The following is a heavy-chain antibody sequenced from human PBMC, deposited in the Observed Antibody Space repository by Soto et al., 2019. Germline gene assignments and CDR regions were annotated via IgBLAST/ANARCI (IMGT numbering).Heavy chain of an antibody. CDR1: GGSLSNGSLY. CDR2: IYYSGST. D-gene: IGHD5-12*01. Sequence: PSETLSITCTVSGGSLSNGSLYWGGCRQPPGKGLEWIGCIYYSGSTYYNPSLKSRVTICVDTSKTQFSLKLSSVTAADTAVYYCARRDIAHMDVWGQGTTVTVSS. V-gene: IGHV4-39*01. J-gene: IGHJ6*02. CDR3: ARRDIAHMDV.